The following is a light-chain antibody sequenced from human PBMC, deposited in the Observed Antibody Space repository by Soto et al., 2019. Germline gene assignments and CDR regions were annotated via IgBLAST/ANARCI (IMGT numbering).Light chain of an antibody. CDR1: SSDLNYNS. CDR3: SSYTTVRTLV. V-gene: IGLV2-14*01. Sequence: QSALTQPASVSGSPGQSITISCTGASSDLNYNSVSWYQHHPGKAPKLLIYDVNHRPSRISNRFFGSKSGYTASLTISGLQAEDEADYYCSSYTTVRTLVFGGGTKVTVL. J-gene: IGLJ3*02. CDR2: DVN.